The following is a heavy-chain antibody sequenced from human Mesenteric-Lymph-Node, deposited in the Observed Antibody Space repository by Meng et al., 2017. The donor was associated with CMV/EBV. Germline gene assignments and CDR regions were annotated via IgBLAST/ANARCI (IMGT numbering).Heavy chain of an antibody. Sequence: GGSLRLSCIASGFTFTDYEMNWVRQAPGKGLEWVSYIGRSGSPIYYADSVKGRFTISRDNAKNSLHLQMSSLRAEDTAVYYCAKRGYHFDFWGQGTLVTVSS. CDR1: GFTFTDYE. CDR3: AKRGYHFDF. D-gene: IGHD1-1*01. V-gene: IGHV3-48*03. CDR2: IGRSGSPI. J-gene: IGHJ4*02.